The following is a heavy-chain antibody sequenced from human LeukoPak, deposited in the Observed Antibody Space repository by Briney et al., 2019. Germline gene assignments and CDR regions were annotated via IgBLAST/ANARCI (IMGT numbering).Heavy chain of an antibody. CDR3: ARHISSSWYRGDFQH. D-gene: IGHD6-13*01. Sequence: SETLSLTCIVSGGSISSSNYYWGWIRQPPGKGLEWIGSISYRGSTYYNPSLKSRLTISVDTSKNQFSLKLSSVTAADTAVYYCARHISSSWYRGDFQHWGQGTLVTVSS. CDR1: GGSISSSNYY. J-gene: IGHJ1*01. V-gene: IGHV4-39*01. CDR2: ISYRGST.